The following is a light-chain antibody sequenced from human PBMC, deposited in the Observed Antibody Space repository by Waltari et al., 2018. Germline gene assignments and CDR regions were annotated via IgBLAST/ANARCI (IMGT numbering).Light chain of an antibody. CDR3: AACDDSRNGLS. V-gene: IGLV1-44*01. J-gene: IGLJ1*01. CDR1: GSNIGINT. Sequence: QSVLTQPPSASGTPGQRVTISCSGSGSNIGINTVNWYQQLPGTAPKLLIYNDKPRPSVAPDRFSVSKSGSSASLAISGLQSDDEANYYCAACDDSRNGLSFGTGTRLTVL. CDR2: NDK.